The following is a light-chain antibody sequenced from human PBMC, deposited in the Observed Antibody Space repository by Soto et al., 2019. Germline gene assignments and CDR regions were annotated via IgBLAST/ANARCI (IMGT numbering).Light chain of an antibody. CDR2: GAS. CDR1: QSVKTY. CDR3: QQYNTWPPRYT. Sequence: EIVMTQSPATLSVSPGGRATLSCRASQSVKTYLAWYQQRLGQPPRLLIYGASTRATDIPARFSGSGSGTEFSLTISSLQSEDFAVYFCQQYNTWPPRYTFGQGTKLEI. V-gene: IGKV3-15*01. J-gene: IGKJ2*01.